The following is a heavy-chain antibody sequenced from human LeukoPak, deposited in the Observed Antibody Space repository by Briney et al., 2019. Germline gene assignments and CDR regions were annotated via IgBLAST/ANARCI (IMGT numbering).Heavy chain of an antibody. J-gene: IGHJ4*02. D-gene: IGHD3-22*01. CDR3: ARQSISGSSLSYFDY. Sequence: SETLSLTCTVSGGSISSYYWSWIRQPPGKGLEWIGNIYDSGSTNYNPSLKSRVAISVDTSKNQCSLKLSSVTAADTAVYYCARQSISGSSLSYFDYWGQGTLVNVSS. CDR1: GGSISSYY. CDR2: IYDSGST. V-gene: IGHV4-59*01.